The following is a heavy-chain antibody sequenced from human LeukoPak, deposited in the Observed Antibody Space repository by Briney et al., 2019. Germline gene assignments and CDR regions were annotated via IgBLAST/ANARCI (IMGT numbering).Heavy chain of an antibody. CDR3: AFICTSGSCYSVDY. J-gene: IGHJ4*02. CDR2: IYYSGST. Sequence: SETMSLTCSVSGASISSSSNYWGWIRQPPGKGLEGIGSIYYSGSTYYNPSLRSRVTISVDTSKNQFSLKLTSVTAADTAVYYCAFICTSGSCYSVDYWGQGTLVTVSS. CDR1: GASISSSSNY. V-gene: IGHV4-39*01. D-gene: IGHD2-15*01.